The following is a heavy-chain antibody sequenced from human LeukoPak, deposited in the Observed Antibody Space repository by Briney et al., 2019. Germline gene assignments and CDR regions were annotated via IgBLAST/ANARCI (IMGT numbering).Heavy chain of an antibody. J-gene: IGHJ4*02. V-gene: IGHV3-15*01. CDR3: TTIAAAGHYDY. CDR1: GFTFSRYD. D-gene: IGHD6-13*01. CDR2: IKSKTDGGTT. Sequence: GGSLRLSCAASGFTFSRYDMHWVRQAPGKGLEWVGRIKSKTDGGTTDYAAPVKGRFTISRDDSKNTLNLQMSSLKMEDTAVYYCTTIAAAGHYDYWGQGTLVTVSS.